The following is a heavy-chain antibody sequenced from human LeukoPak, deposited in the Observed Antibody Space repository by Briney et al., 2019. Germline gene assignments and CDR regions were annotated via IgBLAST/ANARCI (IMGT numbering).Heavy chain of an antibody. CDR3: ARVGVRGVIDY. CDR1: GYSISSGYY. J-gene: IGHJ4*02. Sequence: ASETLSLTCAVSGYSISSGYYWGRIRQPPGKGLEWIGSIYHSGSTYYNPSLKSRVTISVDTSKNQFSLKLSSVTAADTAVYYCARVGVRGVIDYWGQGTLVTVSS. CDR2: IYHSGST. D-gene: IGHD3-10*01. V-gene: IGHV4-38-2*01.